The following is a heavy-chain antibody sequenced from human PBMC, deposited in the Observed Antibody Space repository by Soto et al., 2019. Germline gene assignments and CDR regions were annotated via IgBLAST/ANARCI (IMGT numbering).Heavy chain of an antibody. Sequence: QLQLQESGPGLVKPSETLSLSCTVSGGSITSSSYWGWIRQPPGKGLEWIGSIYSTGNTYYNTSLKGRVTISADTSKNQFSLNLSSVTAADTAVYYCRSSSRYSTDVWGQGTTVYVSS. CDR2: IYSTGNT. V-gene: IGHV4-39*01. CDR3: RSSSRYSTDV. J-gene: IGHJ6*02. CDR1: GGSITSSSY. D-gene: IGHD6-13*01.